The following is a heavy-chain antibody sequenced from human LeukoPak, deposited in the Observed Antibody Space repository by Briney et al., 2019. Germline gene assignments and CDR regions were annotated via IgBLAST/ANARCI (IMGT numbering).Heavy chain of an antibody. Sequence: ASVKVSCEASGYTFTSYYMRWVRQAPGQGLEWMGIINPSGGSTSYARKFQGRVTMTRDTSTSTVYMELSSLRSEDTAVYYCASDDYSNNYGMDVWGQGTTVTVSS. V-gene: IGHV1-46*01. CDR1: GYTFTSYY. J-gene: IGHJ6*02. CDR3: ASDDYSNNYGMDV. CDR2: INPSGGST. D-gene: IGHD4-11*01.